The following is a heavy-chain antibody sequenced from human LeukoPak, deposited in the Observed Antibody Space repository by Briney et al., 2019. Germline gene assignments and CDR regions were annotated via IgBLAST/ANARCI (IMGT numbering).Heavy chain of an antibody. V-gene: IGHV1-18*01. J-gene: IGHJ3*02. Sequence: ASVKVSCKVSGYTLTELSMHWVRQAPGQGLEWMGWISAYNGNTNYAQKLQGRVTMTTDTSTSTAYMELRSLRSDDTAVYYCARVRDYDFWSGYHDAFDIWGQGTMVTVSS. CDR3: ARVRDYDFWSGYHDAFDI. D-gene: IGHD3-3*01. CDR2: ISAYNGNT. CDR1: GYTLTELS.